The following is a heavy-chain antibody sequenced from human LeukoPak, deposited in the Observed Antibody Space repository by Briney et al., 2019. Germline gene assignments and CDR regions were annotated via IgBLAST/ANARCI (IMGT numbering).Heavy chain of an antibody. D-gene: IGHD2-15*01. J-gene: IGHJ4*02. Sequence: PGGSLRLSCAASGFTFSSYAMSWVRQAPGKGLEWVSAISGSGGSTYYADSVKGRFTISRDNSKNTLYLQMNSLRAEDTAVYYCAKDVVVAATAVWYVDYWGQGTLVTVSS. CDR2: ISGSGGST. CDR1: GFTFSSYA. V-gene: IGHV3-23*01. CDR3: AKDVVVAATAVWYVDY.